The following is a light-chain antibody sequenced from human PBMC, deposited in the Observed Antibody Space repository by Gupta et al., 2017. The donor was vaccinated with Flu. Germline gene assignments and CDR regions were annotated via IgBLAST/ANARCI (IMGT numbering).Light chain of an antibody. Sequence: HSALTQPPSVPGPLAQSATIPCTGTSSDVGGYNSVSWYQQHPGKAPKVMIYEVSKRPSGVPDRFSGSKSGNTASLTVSGLQAEDEADYFCSSYAGSDNLVFGTGTKVTVL. CDR1: SSDVGGYNS. CDR2: EVS. V-gene: IGLV2-8*01. CDR3: SSYAGSDNLV. J-gene: IGLJ1*01.